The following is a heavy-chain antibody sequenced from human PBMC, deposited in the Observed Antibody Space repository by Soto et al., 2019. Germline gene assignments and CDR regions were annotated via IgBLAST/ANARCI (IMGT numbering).Heavy chain of an antibody. CDR1: GGTFSSYT. J-gene: IGHJ4*02. CDR3: AGGPNWNDVCLDY. Sequence: ASVTVSCKASGGTFSSYTISWVRQAPGQGLEWMGRIIPILGIANYAQKFQGRVTITADKSTSTAYMELSSLRSEDTAVYYCAGGPNWNDVCLDYWGQGTLVTVSS. CDR2: IIPILGIA. V-gene: IGHV1-69*02. D-gene: IGHD1-1*01.